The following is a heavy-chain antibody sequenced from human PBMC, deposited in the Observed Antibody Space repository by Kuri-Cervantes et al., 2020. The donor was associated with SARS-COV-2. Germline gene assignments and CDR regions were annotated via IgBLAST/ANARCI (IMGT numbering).Heavy chain of an antibody. CDR2: ISSSSSYI. CDR1: GFTFSSYS. V-gene: IGHV3-21*01. J-gene: IGHJ4*02. Sequence: GESLKISCAASGFTFSSYSMNRVRQAPGKGLEWVSSISSSSSYIYYADSVKGRFTISRDNAKNSLYLQMNSLRAEDTAVYYCARDRYSSSCFDYWGQGTLVTVSS. D-gene: IGHD6-13*01. CDR3: ARDRYSSSCFDY.